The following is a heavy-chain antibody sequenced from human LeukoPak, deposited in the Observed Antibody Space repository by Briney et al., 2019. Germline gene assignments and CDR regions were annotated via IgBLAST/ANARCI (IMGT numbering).Heavy chain of an antibody. CDR2: ISGSGGST. J-gene: IGHJ6*02. Sequence: PGGSLRLSCAASGFTFSSYAMSWVRQAPGKGLEWVSAISGSGGSTYYADSVKGRFTISRDNSKNTLYLQMNSLRAEDTAVYYCAKDRYQQQWLRPHYGMDVWGQGTTVTVSS. D-gene: IGHD6-19*01. CDR1: GFTFSSYA. CDR3: AKDRYQQQWLRPHYGMDV. V-gene: IGHV3-23*01.